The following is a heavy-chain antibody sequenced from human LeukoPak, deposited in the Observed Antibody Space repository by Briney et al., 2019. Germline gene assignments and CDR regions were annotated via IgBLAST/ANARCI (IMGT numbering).Heavy chain of an antibody. CDR3: AKKSANGQLERQSAFDY. CDR1: EFTFSNYA. V-gene: IGHV3-23*01. J-gene: IGHJ4*02. CDR2: VSASGGST. D-gene: IGHD1-1*01. Sequence: GGSLRLSCAASEFTFSNYAMSWVRQAPGKGLEWVSAVSASGGSTYYADSVKGRFTISRGNSKNTLFLQMNSLRAEDTAVYYCAKKSANGQLERQSAFDYWGQGTLVTVSS.